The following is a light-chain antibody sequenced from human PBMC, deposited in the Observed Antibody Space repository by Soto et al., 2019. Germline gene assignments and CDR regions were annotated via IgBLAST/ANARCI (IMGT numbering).Light chain of an antibody. J-gene: IGLJ1*01. CDR1: RSDVGGYNY. Sequence: QSALTQPASVSGSPGQSSTISCTGTRSDVGGYNYVSWYQQHPGKAPKLMIYNVTNRPSGVSNRFSGSKSGNTASLTISGLQAEDEADYYCRSYTSSSTYVFGTGTKLTVL. CDR2: NVT. CDR3: RSYTSSSTYV. V-gene: IGLV2-14*01.